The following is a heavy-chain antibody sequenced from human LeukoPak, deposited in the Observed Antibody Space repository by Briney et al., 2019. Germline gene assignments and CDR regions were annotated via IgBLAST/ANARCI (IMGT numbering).Heavy chain of an antibody. CDR2: INHSGST. D-gene: IGHD3-9*01. CDR3: ARLSYDILTGYPSLRYYYYGMDV. CDR1: GGSFSGYY. Sequence: PSETLSLTCAVYGGSFSGYYWSWIRQPPGKGLEWIGEINHSGSTNYNPSLKSRVTISVDTSKNQFSLKLSSVPAADTAVYYCARLSYDILTGYPSLRYYYYGMDVWGQGTTVTVSS. J-gene: IGHJ6*02. V-gene: IGHV4-34*01.